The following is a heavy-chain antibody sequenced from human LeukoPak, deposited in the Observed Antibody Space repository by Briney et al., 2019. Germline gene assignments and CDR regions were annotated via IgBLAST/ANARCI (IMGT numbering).Heavy chain of an antibody. D-gene: IGHD3-3*01. CDR1: GFSVSGYY. J-gene: IGHJ4*02. CDR2: IYSGGDT. CDR3: ARGFFNFDY. V-gene: IGHV3-66*02. Sequence: GGSLRLSCAASGFSVSGYYLSWVRQAPGKGLEWVSVIYSGGDTSYVDSVKGRFTISRDNSKNTVHLQMSSLRPEDTAVYYCARGFFNFDYWGQGILVTVSS.